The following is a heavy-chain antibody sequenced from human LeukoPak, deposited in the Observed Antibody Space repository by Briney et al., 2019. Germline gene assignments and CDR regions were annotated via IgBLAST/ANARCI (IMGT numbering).Heavy chain of an antibody. CDR1: GFPFSSYW. CDR3: ARHFGT. Sequence: GSLRLSCVASGFPFSSYWMTWVRQAAGKGLEWIGSIYYSGSTYYNPSLKSRVTISVDTSKNQFSLKLRSVTAADTAVYYCARHFGTWGQGTLVTVSS. V-gene: IGHV4-39*01. D-gene: IGHD3/OR15-3a*01. CDR2: IYYSGST. J-gene: IGHJ4*02.